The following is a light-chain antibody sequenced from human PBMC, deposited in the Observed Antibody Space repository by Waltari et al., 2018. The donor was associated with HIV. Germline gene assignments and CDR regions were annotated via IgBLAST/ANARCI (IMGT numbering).Light chain of an antibody. CDR3: TSYTPNGTLI. CDR1: SRDFGFYNY. CDR2: EVS. V-gene: IGLV2-14*01. Sequence: QSALTQPASVSGSPGQSIPISCSGTSRDFGFYNYVSWYQQAPGKVPKVIIYEVSSRPSGCSDRFSGSRSGNTASLTISGLQPQDEADYYCTSYTPNGTLIFGGGTKLTVL. J-gene: IGLJ2*01.